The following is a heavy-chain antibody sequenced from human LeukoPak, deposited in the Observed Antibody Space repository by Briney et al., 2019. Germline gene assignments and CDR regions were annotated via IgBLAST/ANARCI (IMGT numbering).Heavy chain of an antibody. Sequence: SETLSLTCTVSGGSISSYYWSWIRQPPGKGLEWIGYIYYSGSTNYNPSLKRRVTISVDTSKNQFSLKLSSVTAADTAVYYCARGGTIYQRGDYLPHLIDYWGQGTLVTVSS. D-gene: IGHD3-3*01. V-gene: IGHV4-59*01. J-gene: IGHJ4*02. CDR1: GGSISSYY. CDR2: IYYSGST. CDR3: ARGGTIYQRGDYLPHLIDY.